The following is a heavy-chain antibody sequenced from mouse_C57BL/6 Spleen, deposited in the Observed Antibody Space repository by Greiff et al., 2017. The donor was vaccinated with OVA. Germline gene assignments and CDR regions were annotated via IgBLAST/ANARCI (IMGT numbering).Heavy chain of an antibody. Sequence: VQLQQPGAELVKPGASVKMSCKASGYTFTSYWITWVKQRPGQGLEWIGDIYPGSGSTNYNEKFKSKATLTVDTSSSTAYMQLSSLTSEDSAVYYCAITTVVARGFAYWGQGTLVTVSA. CDR3: AITTVVARGFAY. D-gene: IGHD1-1*01. CDR2: IYPGSGST. CDR1: GYTFTSYW. J-gene: IGHJ3*01. V-gene: IGHV1-55*01.